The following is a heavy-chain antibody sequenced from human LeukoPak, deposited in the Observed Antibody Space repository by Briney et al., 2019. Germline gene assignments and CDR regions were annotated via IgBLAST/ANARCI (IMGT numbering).Heavy chain of an antibody. V-gene: IGHV4-59*11. CDR1: GVSISILY. Sequence: SETLSLTRTVSGVSISILYWSWIPHPPGKGREWCGYVQYSGSNNYNPSLKRRLTISVDTSKNQFSLKLSSVTTVDTAVHYYGRVEEGYGSGRRGNFYYYYMDVWGEGTTVTISS. CDR2: VQYSGSN. D-gene: IGHD3-10*01. J-gene: IGHJ6*03. CDR3: GRVEEGYGSGRRGNFYYYYMDV.